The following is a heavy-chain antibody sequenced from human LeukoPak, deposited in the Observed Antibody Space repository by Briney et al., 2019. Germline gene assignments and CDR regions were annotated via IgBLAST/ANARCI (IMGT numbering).Heavy chain of an antibody. D-gene: IGHD3-16*01. J-gene: IGHJ1*01. CDR2: IYYRSKWYA. Sequence: SQTLSLTCAISGDSVSGNRATWNWLRQSPSRGLEWLGRIYYRSKWYADYAVSVKGRITINPDTSKNQFSLLLNSVTPEDTAVVFFGRGEDGWGSGEWGQGNLVTVSS. CDR3: GRGEDGWGSGE. CDR1: GDSVSGNRAT. V-gene: IGHV6-1*01.